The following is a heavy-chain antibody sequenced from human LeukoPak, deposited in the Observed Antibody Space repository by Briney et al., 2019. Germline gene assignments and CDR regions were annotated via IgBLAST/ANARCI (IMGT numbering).Heavy chain of an antibody. CDR1: GFTFSTYG. CDR2: ISGSDGST. Sequence: GGSLRLSCAASGFTFSTYGMTWVRQAPGKGLEWVSSISGSDGSTHYADSVKGRFTISRDNSKNTLYLQMNTLRAEDTAVYYCGGLRSDYWGQGTLVTVSS. D-gene: IGHD4-17*01. J-gene: IGHJ4*02. CDR3: GGLRSDY. V-gene: IGHV3-23*01.